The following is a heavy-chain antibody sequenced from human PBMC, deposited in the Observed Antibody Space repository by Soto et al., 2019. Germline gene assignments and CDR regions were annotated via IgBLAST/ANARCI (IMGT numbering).Heavy chain of an antibody. Sequence: PGGSLRLSCAASGFTFRGYGMHWFRQAPGKGLECVADISYDWSKKYYADSVKDRFTLSRDNSKNTLNLQMNSLRAEDTAVYYCAKDRITISGVVNYYYYGMDVWGQGTTVTVS. V-gene: IGHV3-30*18. CDR2: ISYDWSKK. CDR3: AKDRITISGVVNYYYYGMDV. D-gene: IGHD3-3*01. J-gene: IGHJ6*02. CDR1: GFTFRGYG.